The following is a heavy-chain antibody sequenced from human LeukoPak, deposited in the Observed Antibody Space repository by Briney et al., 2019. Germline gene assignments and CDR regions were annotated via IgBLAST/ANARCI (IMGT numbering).Heavy chain of an antibody. CDR2: IHHGGSI. J-gene: IGHJ6*02. Sequence: SGALSLTCVVSGGSISVTNWWSWVRQAPGKGLEWIGEIHHGGSINYNPSLKSRVTISVDKSRNQFSLKLTSVTAADTAVFYCARDRGGNFEFGMDVWGQGTTVTVSS. CDR3: ARDRGGNFEFGMDV. D-gene: IGHD4-23*01. V-gene: IGHV4-4*02. CDR1: GGSISVTNW.